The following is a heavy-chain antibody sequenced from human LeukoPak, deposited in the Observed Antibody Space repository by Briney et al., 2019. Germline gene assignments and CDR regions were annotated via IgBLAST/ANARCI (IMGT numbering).Heavy chain of an antibody. CDR2: IVGSSST. CDR3: ARIGAGSSRDY. D-gene: IGHD6-13*01. Sequence: GGSLRLSCAASGFTFSSYSMSWVRQAPGKGLEWVSSIVGSSSTYYADSLKGRFTISRDNAKNSLYLQMNSLRAEDTAVYYCARIGAGSSRDYWGQGTLVTVSS. V-gene: IGHV3-21*01. CDR1: GFTFSSYS. J-gene: IGHJ4*02.